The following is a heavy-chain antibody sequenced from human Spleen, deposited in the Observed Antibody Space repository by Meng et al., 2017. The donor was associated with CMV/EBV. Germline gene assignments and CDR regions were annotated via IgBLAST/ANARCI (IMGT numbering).Heavy chain of an antibody. V-gene: IGHV4-34*01. CDR3: ARDSEQWLVRY. Sequence: SETLSLTCAVYGTSFSGYSWTWIRQPPGQGLEWIGEISHTGSTKYNPSLKSRVTISADTSRKELSLTLTSVTAADTAVYYCARDSEQWLVRYWGQGTLVTVSS. J-gene: IGHJ4*02. D-gene: IGHD6-19*01. CDR1: GTSFSGYS. CDR2: ISHTGST.